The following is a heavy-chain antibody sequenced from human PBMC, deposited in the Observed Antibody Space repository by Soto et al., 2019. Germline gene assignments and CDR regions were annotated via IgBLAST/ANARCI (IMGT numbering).Heavy chain of an antibody. D-gene: IGHD2-15*01. CDR1: GYTFTNYG. V-gene: IGHV1-46*01. J-gene: IGHJ4*02. CDR3: ARVYCSGGSCYGIDY. CDR2: INPSGGST. Sequence: ASVKVSCKASGYTFTNYGISWVRQAPGQGLEWMGIINPSGGSTSYAQKFQGRVTMTRDTSTSTVYMELSSLRSEDTAVYYCARVYCSGGSCYGIDYWGQGTLVTVSS.